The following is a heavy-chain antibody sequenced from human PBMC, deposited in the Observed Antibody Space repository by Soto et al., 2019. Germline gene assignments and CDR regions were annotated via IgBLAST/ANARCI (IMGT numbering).Heavy chain of an antibody. CDR2: ISYDGSDN. V-gene: IGHV3-30*18. CDR1: GFTFNNSG. Sequence: GGSLRLSCRVSGFTFNNSGVHWVRQAPGKGLEWMAVISYDGSDNYYADFVKGRVIISRDNSKNTLNLEMNSLRAEDTATYYCVKDRVPGAYGHYYGMDVWGQGTTVTVSS. CDR3: VKDRVPGAYGHYYGMDV. J-gene: IGHJ6*02. D-gene: IGHD5-12*01.